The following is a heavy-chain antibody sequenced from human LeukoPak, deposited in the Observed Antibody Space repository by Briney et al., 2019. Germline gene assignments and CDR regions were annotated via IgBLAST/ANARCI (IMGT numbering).Heavy chain of an antibody. CDR3: ARDEVGRYTFGY. CDR2: IYYSGIT. Sequence: SETLSLTCTVSGGSISSHFWSWIRQPPGKGLEWIGYIYYSGITNYNPSLKSRVTISVDTSKNQFSLKLSSVTAADTAVYYCARDEVGRYTFGYWGQGILVTVSS. D-gene: IGHD1-26*01. CDR1: GGSISSHF. J-gene: IGHJ4*02. V-gene: IGHV4-59*11.